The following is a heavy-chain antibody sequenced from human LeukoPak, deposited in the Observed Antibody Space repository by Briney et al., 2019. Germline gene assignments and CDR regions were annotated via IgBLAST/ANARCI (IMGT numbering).Heavy chain of an antibody. Sequence: PPETLSLTCTVSGGSISSYYWSWIRQPPGKGLEWIGYIYYSGSTNYNPSLKSRVTISVDTSKNQFSLKLSSVTAADTAVYYCARSNRTYYDFWSGSYYYGMDVWGQGTTVTVSS. CDR3: ARSNRTYYDFWSGSYYYGMDV. CDR1: GGSISSYY. CDR2: IYYSGST. D-gene: IGHD3-3*01. V-gene: IGHV4-59*01. J-gene: IGHJ6*02.